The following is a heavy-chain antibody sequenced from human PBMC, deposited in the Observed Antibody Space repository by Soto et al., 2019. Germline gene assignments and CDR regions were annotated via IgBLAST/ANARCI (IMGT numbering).Heavy chain of an antibody. V-gene: IGHV3-21*01. D-gene: IGHD4-17*01. Sequence: GSLRLSCAASGFTFSSYSMNWVRQAPGKGLEWVSSIGGSSDSISYADSVKGRFTISRDNAQMSLYLQMSSLRAEDTAVYYCARELYGDYPIDSWGQGTLVTVSS. CDR3: ARELYGDYPIDS. CDR1: GFTFSSYS. J-gene: IGHJ4*02. CDR2: IGGSSDSI.